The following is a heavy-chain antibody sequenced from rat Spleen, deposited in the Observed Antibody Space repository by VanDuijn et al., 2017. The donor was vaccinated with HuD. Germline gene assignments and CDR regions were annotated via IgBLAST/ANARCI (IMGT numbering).Heavy chain of an antibody. CDR2: ISYDGGST. J-gene: IGHJ3*01. CDR1: GFTFSDYY. V-gene: IGHV5-7*01. D-gene: IGHD4-3*01. Sequence: EVQLVESDGGLVQPGRSLKLSCAASGFTFSDYYMAWVRQTPKKGLEWVASISYDGGSTYYRISVKGRFTISRDNAKSTLYLQMDSLRSEDTATYFCARLGGLRNWFAYWGQGTLVTVSS. CDR3: ARLGGLRNWFAY.